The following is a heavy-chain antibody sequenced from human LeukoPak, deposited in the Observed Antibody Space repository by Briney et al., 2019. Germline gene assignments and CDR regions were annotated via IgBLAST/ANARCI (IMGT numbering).Heavy chain of an antibody. CDR2: IYPDDSDT. V-gene: IGHV5-51*01. J-gene: IGHJ4*02. CDR1: GYNFTNYW. Sequence: GESLKISCKGSGYNFTNYWIGWVRQMPGEGLEWMGIIYPDDSDTIYSPSFQGQVAISADKSISTAYLQWSSLKASDTAMYYCARHAAVAATELDYWGQGTLVTVSS. CDR3: ARHAAVAATELDY. D-gene: IGHD6-19*01.